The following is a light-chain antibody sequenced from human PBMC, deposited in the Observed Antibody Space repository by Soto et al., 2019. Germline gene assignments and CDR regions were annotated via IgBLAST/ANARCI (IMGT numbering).Light chain of an antibody. CDR1: SSDVGGYDY. Sequence: QSALTQPASVSGSPGQSITISCTGTSSDVGGYDYVSWYQQHPGKVPKVMIYDVSNRPSGVSHRFSGSKSDNTASLTISGLQADDEADYYCSSYTSSGTQVFGTGTKLTVL. V-gene: IGLV2-14*01. CDR3: SSYTSSGTQV. J-gene: IGLJ1*01. CDR2: DVS.